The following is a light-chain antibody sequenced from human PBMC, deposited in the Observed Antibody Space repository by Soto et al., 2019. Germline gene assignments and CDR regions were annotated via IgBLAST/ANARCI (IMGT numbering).Light chain of an antibody. CDR3: QQYNNWPRT. CDR1: QSVNIH. V-gene: IGKV3-15*01. CDR2: GAS. Sequence: EIEMTQSPATLSVSPGERATLSCRASQSVNIHLAWYQQKPGQAPRLLIHGASTRATGIPARFSGSGSGTEFTLTISSLQSEDFAVYYCQQYNNWPRTFGQGTKVDIK. J-gene: IGKJ1*01.